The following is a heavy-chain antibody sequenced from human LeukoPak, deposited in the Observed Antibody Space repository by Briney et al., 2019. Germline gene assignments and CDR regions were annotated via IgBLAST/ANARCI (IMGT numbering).Heavy chain of an antibody. CDR1: GGSISSGSYY. V-gene: IGHV4-61*02. J-gene: IGHJ4*02. Sequence: PSETLSLTCTVSGGSISSGSYYWSWIRQPAGKGLEWIGRIYTSGSTNYNPSLKSRVTMSVDTSKNQFSLKLSSVTAADTAVYYCARDPTYYDFWSGYPIGYFDYWGQGTLVTVSS. CDR3: ARDPTYYDFWSGYPIGYFDY. CDR2: IYTSGST. D-gene: IGHD3-3*01.